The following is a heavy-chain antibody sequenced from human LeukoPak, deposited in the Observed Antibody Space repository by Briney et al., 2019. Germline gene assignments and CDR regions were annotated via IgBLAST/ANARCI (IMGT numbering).Heavy chain of an antibody. J-gene: IGHJ4*02. CDR2: IGTAGAT. CDR3: TRLPLQAGDFDY. Sequence: GGSLRLSCAASGFTFSSYDMHWVRQTTGKGLEWVSGIGTAGATFYPGSVKGRFTISRDNAKNSLYLQMNSLRAEDTAVYYCTRLPLQAGDFDYWGQGTLVTVSS. V-gene: IGHV3-13*01. D-gene: IGHD6-19*01. CDR1: GFTFSSYD.